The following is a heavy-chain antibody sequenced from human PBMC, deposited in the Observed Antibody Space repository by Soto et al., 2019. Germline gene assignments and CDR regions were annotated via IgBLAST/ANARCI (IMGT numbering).Heavy chain of an antibody. CDR2: MNPNSGNT. D-gene: IGHD2-15*01. J-gene: IGHJ3*02. Sequence: ASVKVSCKASGYTFTSYDINWVRQATGQGLEWMGWMNPNSGNTGYAQKFQGRVTMTRNTSISTAYMELSSLRSEDTAVYYCAIETVVVVAATRGYAFDIWGQGTMVTVSS. CDR1: GYTFTSYD. CDR3: AIETVVVVAATRGYAFDI. V-gene: IGHV1-8*01.